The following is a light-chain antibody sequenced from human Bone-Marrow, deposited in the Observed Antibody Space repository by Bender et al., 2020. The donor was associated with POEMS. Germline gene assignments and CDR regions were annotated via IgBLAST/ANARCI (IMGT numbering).Light chain of an antibody. CDR3: SSYTSASTLV. V-gene: IGLV2-14*01. CDR2: DVS. CDR1: SSDIGNGNS. Sequence: QSALTQPASVSGSPGQSITISCTGTSSDIGNGNSVSWYQQKPAKAPKLMIYDVSNRPSGVPNRFSGSKSGNTASLTISGLQAEDDADYYCSSYTSASTLVFGGGTKVTVL. J-gene: IGLJ2*01.